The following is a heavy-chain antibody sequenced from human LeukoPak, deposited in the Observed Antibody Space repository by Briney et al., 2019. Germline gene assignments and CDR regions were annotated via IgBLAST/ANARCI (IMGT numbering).Heavy chain of an antibody. D-gene: IGHD3-10*01. CDR1: GFTFSSYS. V-gene: IGHV3-21*01. CDR2: ISGISSY. J-gene: IGHJ4*02. Sequence: KPGGSLRLSCAASGFTFSSYSLNWVPQAPGKGLEWVSCISGISSYYADSVKGRFTISRDNAKNSLYLQMNSLRAEDTAVYYCARDVYGSGSYYIDYWGQGTLVTVSS. CDR3: ARDVYGSGSYYIDY.